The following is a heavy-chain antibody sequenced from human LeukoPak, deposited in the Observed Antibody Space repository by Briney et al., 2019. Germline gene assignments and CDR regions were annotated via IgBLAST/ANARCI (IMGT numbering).Heavy chain of an antibody. CDR3: TRDSGTYNWFDP. V-gene: IGHV3-73*01. CDR1: GFTFSGSA. J-gene: IGHJ5*02. Sequence: GGSVRLSCAASGFTFSGSAIHWARQSSGKGLEWVGQIDKKDKGYATATAYAASVKGRFTISRDDSINTAYLQMKSLKTEDTALYYCTRDSGTYNWFDPWGHGNLVSVSS. D-gene: IGHD1-26*01. CDR2: IDKKDKGYATAT.